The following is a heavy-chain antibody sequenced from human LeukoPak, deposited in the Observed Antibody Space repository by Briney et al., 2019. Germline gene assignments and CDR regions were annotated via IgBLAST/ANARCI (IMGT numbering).Heavy chain of an antibody. J-gene: IGHJ4*02. CDR1: GFTFSSYW. CDR3: ARGAYYDSSGYFDY. CDR2: INSDGSST. D-gene: IGHD3-22*01. Sequence: GGSLRLSCAASGFTFSSYWMHWVRQAPGKGLVWVTRINSDGSSTSYADSVKGRFTISRDNAKNTLYLQMNSLRAEDTAVYYCARGAYYDSSGYFDYWGQGTLVTVSS. V-gene: IGHV3-74*01.